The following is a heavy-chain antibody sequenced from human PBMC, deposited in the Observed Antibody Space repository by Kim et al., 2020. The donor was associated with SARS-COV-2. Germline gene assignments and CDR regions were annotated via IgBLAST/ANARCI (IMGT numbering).Heavy chain of an antibody. J-gene: IGHJ5*02. V-gene: IGHV4-34*01. D-gene: IGHD3-16*01. Sequence: SETLSLTCAVYGGSFSGYYWSWIRQPPGKGLEWIGEINHSGSTNYNPSLKSRVTISVDTSKNQFSLKLSSVTAADTAVYYCARGDRQRPLGTSAIYRHRRNWFDPWGQGTLVTVSS. CDR1: GGSFSGYY. CDR3: ARGDRQRPLGTSAIYRHRRNWFDP. CDR2: INHSGST.